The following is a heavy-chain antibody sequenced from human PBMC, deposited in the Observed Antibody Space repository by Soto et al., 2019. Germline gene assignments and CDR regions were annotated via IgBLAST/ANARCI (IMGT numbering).Heavy chain of an antibody. CDR2: IKQDGSEK. CDR1: GFTFGSYW. Sequence: PGGSLRLSCAASGFTFGSYWMSWVRQAPGKGLEWVANIKQDGSEKYYVDSVKGRFTISRDNAKNSLYLQMNSLRAEDTAVYYCARSAYYYYYGMDVWGQGTTVTSP. J-gene: IGHJ6*02. CDR3: ARSAYYYYYGMDV. V-gene: IGHV3-7*03.